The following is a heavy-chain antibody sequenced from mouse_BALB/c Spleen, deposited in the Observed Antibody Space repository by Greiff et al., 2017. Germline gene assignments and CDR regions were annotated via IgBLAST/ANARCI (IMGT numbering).Heavy chain of an antibody. Sequence: EVQLQPSGPELVKPGASVKIPCKASGYPFTDYNMDWVKQSHGKSLEWIGDINPNNGGTIYNQKFKGKATLTVDKSSSTAYMELRSLTSEDTAVYYCARSGLPYYFDYWGQGTTLTVSS. CDR3: ARSGLPYYFDY. CDR2: INPNNGGT. J-gene: IGHJ2*01. CDR1: GYPFTDYN. V-gene: IGHV1-18*01. D-gene: IGHD3-1*01.